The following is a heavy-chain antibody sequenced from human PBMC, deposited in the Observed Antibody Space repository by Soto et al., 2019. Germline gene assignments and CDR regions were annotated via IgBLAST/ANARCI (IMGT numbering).Heavy chain of an antibody. CDR3: AKESSGMDV. CDR2: ISWNSGSI. V-gene: IGHV3-9*01. J-gene: IGHJ6*02. Sequence: GGSLRLSCAASGFTFDDYAMHWVRQAPGKGLEWVSGISWNSGSIGYADSVKGRFTISSDNAKNSLYLQMNSLRAEDTALYYCAKESSGMDVWGQGTTVTVSS. CDR1: GFTFDDYA.